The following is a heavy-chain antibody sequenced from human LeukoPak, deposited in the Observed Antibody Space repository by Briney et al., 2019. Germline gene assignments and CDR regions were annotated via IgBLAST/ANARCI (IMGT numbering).Heavy chain of an antibody. CDR1: GFTFSSYG. CDR3: ARMIRHVTMVRGVIHNWFVP. V-gene: IGHV3-33*01. CDR2: IWYDGSNK. Sequence: GGSLRLSCAASGFTFSSYGMHWVRQAPGKGLEWVAVIWYDGSNKYYADSVKGRFTISRDNSKNTLYLQMNSLRAEDTAVYYCARMIRHVTMVRGVIHNWFVPWGQGTLVTVSS. D-gene: IGHD3-10*01. J-gene: IGHJ5*02.